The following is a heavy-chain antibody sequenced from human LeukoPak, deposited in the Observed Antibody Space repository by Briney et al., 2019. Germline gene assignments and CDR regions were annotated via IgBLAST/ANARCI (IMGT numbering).Heavy chain of an antibody. CDR3: AKVRANRFASFDY. D-gene: IGHD1/OR15-1a*01. J-gene: IGHJ4*02. CDR1: GFTFSTYG. Sequence: GGSLRLSCAASGFTFSTYGITWVRQAPGKGLEWVSGISGSGASTYYADSVEGRFTISRDNSKNTVYLQMNSLRAEDTAVYYCAKVRANRFASFDYWGQGTLVTVSS. V-gene: IGHV3-23*01. CDR2: ISGSGAST.